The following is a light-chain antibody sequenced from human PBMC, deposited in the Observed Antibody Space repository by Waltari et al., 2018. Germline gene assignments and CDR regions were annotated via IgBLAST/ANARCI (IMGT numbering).Light chain of an antibody. Sequence: DIQMTQSPSTLSASIGDRVTITCRASQTINDWLAWYQQKPGRAPKPLIYKASDLESGVPSRFSGSGSVTEFTLTISSLQPDDFATYYCQQYSSFPLIFGPGTRVEIK. CDR1: QTINDW. CDR2: KAS. CDR3: QQYSSFPLI. V-gene: IGKV1-5*03. J-gene: IGKJ3*01.